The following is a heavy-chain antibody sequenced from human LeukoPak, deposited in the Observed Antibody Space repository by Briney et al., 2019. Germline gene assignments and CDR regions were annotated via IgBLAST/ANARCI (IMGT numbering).Heavy chain of an antibody. Sequence: SVKVSCKASGGTFSSYAISWVRQAPGQGLEWMGGNIPIFGTANYAQKFQGRVTITADESTSTAYMELSSLRSEDTAVYYCARKGYCSSTSCHYYYYGMDVWGQGTTVTVSS. J-gene: IGHJ6*02. CDR2: NIPIFGTA. V-gene: IGHV1-69*01. D-gene: IGHD2-2*01. CDR3: ARKGYCSSTSCHYYYYGMDV. CDR1: GGTFSSYA.